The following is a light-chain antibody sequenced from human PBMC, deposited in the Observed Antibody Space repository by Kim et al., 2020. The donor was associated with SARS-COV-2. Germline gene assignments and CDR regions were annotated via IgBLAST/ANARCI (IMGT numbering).Light chain of an antibody. CDR1: QSISNR. V-gene: IGKV1-5*01. CDR3: QRYNDHWT. Sequence: ASGGNRVTMTCRASQSISNRLAWYQQKPGKAPKLLIYDASSLASGVPSRFSGSGSGTEFTLTISSLQPDDFATYHCQRYNDHWTFGQGTKVDIK. J-gene: IGKJ1*01. CDR2: DAS.